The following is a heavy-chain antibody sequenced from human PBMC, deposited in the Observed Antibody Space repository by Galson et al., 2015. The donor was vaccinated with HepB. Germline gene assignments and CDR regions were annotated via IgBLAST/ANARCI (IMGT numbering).Heavy chain of an antibody. V-gene: IGHV3-53*01. Sequence: LRLSCAASGFSVSNNYMSWVRQAPGKGLEWVSVIYSGGSTYYADSVKGRFTISRDNSKNTLYLHMNSLRVEDTAVYYCARPPVGSGYWYFDLWGRGTLVTVSS. D-gene: IGHD3-3*01. CDR2: IYSGGST. CDR3: ARPPVGSGYWYFDL. CDR1: GFSVSNNY. J-gene: IGHJ2*01.